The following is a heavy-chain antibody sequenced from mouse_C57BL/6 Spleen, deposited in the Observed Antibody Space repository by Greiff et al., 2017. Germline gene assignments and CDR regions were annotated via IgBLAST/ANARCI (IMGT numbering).Heavy chain of an antibody. CDR2: IYPGDGDT. CDR3: AREGLLGAMDY. D-gene: IGHD2-3*01. J-gene: IGHJ4*01. V-gene: IGHV1-80*01. Sequence: QVQLQQSGAELVKPGASVKISCKASGYAFSSYWMNWVKQRPGKGLEWIGQIYPGDGDTNYNGKFKGKATLTADKSSSTAYMQLSSLTSEDSAVYFCAREGLLGAMDYWGQGTSVTVSS. CDR1: GYAFSSYW.